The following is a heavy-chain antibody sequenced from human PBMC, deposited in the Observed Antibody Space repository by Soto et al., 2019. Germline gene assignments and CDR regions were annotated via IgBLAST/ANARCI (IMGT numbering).Heavy chain of an antibody. CDR1: GGSISSSNW. J-gene: IGHJ4*02. CDR3: ARVGTMVRGVTPL. D-gene: IGHD3-10*01. CDR2: VYHSGST. Sequence: PSETLSLTRAVSGGSISSSNWWSWVRQPPGKGLEWIGEVYHSGSTNYNPSLKSRVTISVDKSKNQFSLKLSSVTAADTAVYYWARVGTMVRGVTPLWGQGTLVTVSS. V-gene: IGHV4-4*02.